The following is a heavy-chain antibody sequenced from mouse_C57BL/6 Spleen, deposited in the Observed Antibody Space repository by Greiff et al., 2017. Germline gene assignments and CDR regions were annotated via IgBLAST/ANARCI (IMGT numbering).Heavy chain of an antibody. CDR3: ARPSYYSSSMDY. CDR2: IDPNSGGT. J-gene: IGHJ4*01. CDR1: GYTLTSYW. V-gene: IGHV1-72*01. D-gene: IGHD2-5*01. Sequence: QVKLQQSGAELVKPGASVKLSCKASGYTLTSYWMHLVKQRPGRGLEWIGRIDPNSGGTKYNEQFMNKATLIVDKPSSTAYMQLSSLTSKDSAVYNCARPSYYSSSMDYWGQGTSVTVSS.